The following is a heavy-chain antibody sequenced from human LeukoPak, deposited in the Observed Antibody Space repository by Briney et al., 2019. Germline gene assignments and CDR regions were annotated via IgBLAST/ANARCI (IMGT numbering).Heavy chain of an antibody. D-gene: IGHD1-26*01. J-gene: IGHJ5*02. V-gene: IGHV1-46*01. Sequence: ASVKISCKPSGYTFGTHWMHWVRQAPGQGLERMAIINPSGDFRSYAQKFQGRVTVTRDMSTRTVYMELSDLRPEDTALYYCARDYSGQWEQLTGWWIDPWGQGTLVSLSS. CDR2: INPSGDFR. CDR1: GYTFGTHW. CDR3: ARDYSGQWEQLTGWWIDP.